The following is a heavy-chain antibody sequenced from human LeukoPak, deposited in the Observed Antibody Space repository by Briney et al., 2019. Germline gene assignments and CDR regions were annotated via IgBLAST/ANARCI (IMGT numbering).Heavy chain of an antibody. J-gene: IGHJ4*02. CDR3: ARDQTRSSRYYFDY. CDR2: ISSSSSYT. Sequence: PGGSLRLSCAASGFTFSDYYMSWIRQAPGKGLEWVSYISSSSSYTNYADSVKGRFTISRDNAKNSLYLQMNGLRAEDTAVYYCARDQTRSSRYYFDYWGQGTLVTVSS. D-gene: IGHD2-2*01. CDR1: GFTFSDYY. V-gene: IGHV3-11*06.